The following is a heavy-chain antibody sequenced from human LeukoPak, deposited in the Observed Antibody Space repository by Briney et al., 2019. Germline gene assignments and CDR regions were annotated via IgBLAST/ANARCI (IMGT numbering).Heavy chain of an antibody. J-gene: IGHJ6*02. CDR2: IYYSGST. Sequence: PSETLSLTCTVSGGSISSYYWSWIRQPPGKGLEWIGYIYYSGSTNYNPSLKSRVTISVDTSKNQFSLKLSSVTAADTAVYYCARGSSSWFYYYYYGMDVWGQGTLVTVSS. D-gene: IGHD6-13*01. V-gene: IGHV4-59*01. CDR3: ARGSSSWFYYYYYGMDV. CDR1: GGSISSYY.